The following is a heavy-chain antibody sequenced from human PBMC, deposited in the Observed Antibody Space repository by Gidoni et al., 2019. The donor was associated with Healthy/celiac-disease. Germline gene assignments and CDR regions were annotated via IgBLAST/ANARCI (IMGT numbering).Heavy chain of an antibody. CDR3: ALRGDGGFGELWTHYGMDV. D-gene: IGHD3-10*01. Sequence: QVQLVESVGGVVQPGRSLRLSCAASGFPFIRYGMHWVRQAPGKGLEGGALISYDGTDKYYADSVKGRFTISRDNSNNTLYLQMNSLRAEDTAVYYCALRGDGGFGELWTHYGMDVWGQGTTVTVSS. J-gene: IGHJ6*02. V-gene: IGHV3-30*03. CDR1: GFPFIRYG. CDR2: ISYDGTDK.